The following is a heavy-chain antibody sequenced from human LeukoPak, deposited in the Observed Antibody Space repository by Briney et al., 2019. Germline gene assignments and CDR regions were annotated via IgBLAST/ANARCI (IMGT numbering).Heavy chain of an antibody. CDR2: IYHSGST. J-gene: IGHJ4*02. CDR3: ARGFDWLSDDY. Sequence: SETRSLTCAVSGYSISSGYYWGWIRQPPGKGLEWIGSIYHSGSTYYNPSLKSRVTISVDTSKDQFSLKLSSVTAADTAVYYCARGFDWLSDDYWGQGTLVTVSS. CDR1: GYSISSGYY. D-gene: IGHD3-9*01. V-gene: IGHV4-38-2*01.